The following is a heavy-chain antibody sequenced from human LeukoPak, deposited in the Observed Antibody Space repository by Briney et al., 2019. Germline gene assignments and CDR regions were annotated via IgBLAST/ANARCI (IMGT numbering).Heavy chain of an antibody. Sequence: PGGSLRLSCAASGFPFSSHGMHWVRQAPGKGLEWVAFIRNVGSDKYYADSVKGRFSISRDNSKYTLNLEMNSLGDEDMAVYYCARDFNWGFDYWGQGTLVSVPS. J-gene: IGHJ4*02. D-gene: IGHD7-27*01. V-gene: IGHV3-30*02. CDR2: IRNVGSDK. CDR3: ARDFNWGFDY. CDR1: GFPFSSHG.